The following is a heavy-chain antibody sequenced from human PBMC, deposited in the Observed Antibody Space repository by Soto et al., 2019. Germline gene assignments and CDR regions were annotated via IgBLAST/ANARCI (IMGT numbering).Heavy chain of an antibody. CDR1: GFTFSSYW. V-gene: IGHV3-30-3*01. Sequence: VASGGGLVQPGGSLRLSCAASGFTFSSYWMHWVRQGPGKGLEWVAVISYDGSNKYYADSVKGRFTISRDNSKNTLYLQMNSLRAEDTAVYYCARDGVEYSSSSSYYYYYYGMDVWGQGTTVTVSS. D-gene: IGHD6-6*01. J-gene: IGHJ6*02. CDR3: ARDGVEYSSSSSYYYYYYGMDV. CDR2: ISYDGSNK.